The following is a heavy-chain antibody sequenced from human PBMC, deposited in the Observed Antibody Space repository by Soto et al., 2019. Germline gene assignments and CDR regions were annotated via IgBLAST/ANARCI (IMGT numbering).Heavy chain of an antibody. CDR2: MNPKSGNT. Sequence: QVQLVQSGAEVKKPGASVKVSCKASGYTFTSYDINWVRQSTGQGLEWMGWMNPKSGNTGYAQKFKGRDTMTRKPPMRPVYMELSSIRSEKTAVYYCARKKCSYGMDVWGQETTVTVSS. CDR1: GYTFTSYD. V-gene: IGHV1-8*01. J-gene: IGHJ6*02. CDR3: ARKKCSYGMDV.